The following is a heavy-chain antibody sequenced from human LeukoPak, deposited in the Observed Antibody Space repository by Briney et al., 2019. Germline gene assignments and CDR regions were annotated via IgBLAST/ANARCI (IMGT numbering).Heavy chain of an antibody. D-gene: IGHD2-2*01. J-gene: IGHJ4*02. V-gene: IGHV4-39*01. CDR3: ARHGPAAHQTHTFDY. CDR2: IYYSGST. Sequence: GSLRLSCAASGFIFTNYFMSWVRQPPGKGLEWIGSIYYSGSTYYNPSLKSRVTISVDTSKNQFSLKLSSVTAADTAVYYCARHGPAAHQTHTFDYWGQGTLVTVSS. CDR1: GFIFTNYF.